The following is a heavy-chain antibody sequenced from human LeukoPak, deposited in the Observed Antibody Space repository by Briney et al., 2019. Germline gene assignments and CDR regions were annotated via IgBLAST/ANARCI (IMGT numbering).Heavy chain of an antibody. J-gene: IGHJ5*02. D-gene: IGHD1-14*01. V-gene: IGHV4-39*07. CDR1: GGSISSSSYY. CDR3: ARHLIRSKAREWFDP. Sequence: SETLSLTCTVSGGSISSSSYYWGWIRQPPGKGLEWIGSIYYSGSTYYNPSLKSRVTISVDTSKNQFSLKLSSVTAADTAVYYCARHLIRSKAREWFDPWGQGTLVTVSS. CDR2: IYYSGST.